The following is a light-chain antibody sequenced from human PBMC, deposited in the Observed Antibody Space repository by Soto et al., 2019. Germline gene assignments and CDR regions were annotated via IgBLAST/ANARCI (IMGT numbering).Light chain of an antibody. CDR2: RDN. J-gene: IGLJ1*01. Sequence: QSVLTQPPSVSGTPGQRVTISCSGGISNIGTNYVHWFQQLPGTAPKVLSNRDNQRPSGDPDRFSGSKSGTSASLAISGLRSEDEAEYYCAAWDDTVRSYVFGTGTKLTVL. CDR1: ISNIGTNY. CDR3: AAWDDTVRSYV. V-gene: IGLV1-47*01.